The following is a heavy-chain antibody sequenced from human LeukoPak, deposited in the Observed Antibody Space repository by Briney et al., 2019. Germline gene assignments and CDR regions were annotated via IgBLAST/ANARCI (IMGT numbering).Heavy chain of an antibody. CDR1: GYTFTSYG. D-gene: IGHD2-15*01. CDR2: ISAYNGNT. J-gene: IGHJ3*02. CDR3: AREMEFRGYCSGGSCYQRLRAFDI. V-gene: IGHV1-18*01. Sequence: ASVKVSCKASGYTFTSYGISWVRQAPGQRLERMGWISAYNGNTKYAQKRQGRVTMTTETSTSKAYMELRSLRSDDTAVYYCAREMEFRGYCSGGSCYQRLRAFDIWGQGTMVTVSS.